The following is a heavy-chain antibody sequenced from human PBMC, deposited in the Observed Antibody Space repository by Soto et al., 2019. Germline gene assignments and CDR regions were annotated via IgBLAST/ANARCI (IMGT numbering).Heavy chain of an antibody. D-gene: IGHD4-17*01. CDR2: ISRSGTT. CDR3: ARQEYGDGDYPP. CDR1: GGSFSSDS. J-gene: IGHJ5*02. Sequence: PSETLSLTCAVYGGSFSSDSWGWFRQPPGEGLEWVATISRSGTTYYSPSLRSRVTISVDTSENQFSLKLTSVTAADTAVYYCARQEYGDGDYPPWGQGTLVTVSS. V-gene: IGHV4-39*01.